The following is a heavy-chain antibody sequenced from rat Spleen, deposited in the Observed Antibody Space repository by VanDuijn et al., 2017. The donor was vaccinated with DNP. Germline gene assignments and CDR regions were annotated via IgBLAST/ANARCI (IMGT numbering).Heavy chain of an antibody. CDR3: ARGGRSYFDY. J-gene: IGHJ2*01. CDR2: ITYDGGST. CDR1: GFTFSDYY. D-gene: IGHD1-11*01. V-gene: IGHV5-20*01. Sequence: EVHLVESGGGLVQPGRSLKLSCAASGFTFSDYYMAWVRQAPTKGLEWVAYITYDGGSTYYRDSVKGRFTISRENSENTVYLQMNSLRSEDTATYYCARGGRSYFDYWGQGVMVTVSS.